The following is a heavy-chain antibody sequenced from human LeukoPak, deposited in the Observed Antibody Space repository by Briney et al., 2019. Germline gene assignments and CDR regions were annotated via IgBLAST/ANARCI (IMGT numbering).Heavy chain of an antibody. CDR2: INPNSGGT. V-gene: IGHV1-2*02. J-gene: IGHJ3*02. Sequence: ASVKVSCKASGYTFTGYYMHWVRQAPGQGLEWMGWINPNSGGTNYAQKFQGRVTMTRDTSISTAYMELSRLRSDDTAVYYCARDPGYSSSWYSPDIWGQGTMVTVPS. D-gene: IGHD6-13*01. CDR3: ARDPGYSSSWYSPDI. CDR1: GYTFTGYY.